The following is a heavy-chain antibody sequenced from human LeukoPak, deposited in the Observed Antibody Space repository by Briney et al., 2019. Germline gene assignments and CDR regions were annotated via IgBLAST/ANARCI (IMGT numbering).Heavy chain of an antibody. CDR2: INPSGGST. CDR1: GYTFTSYY. CDR3: ARDLGYCTNGVCHTRFDY. V-gene: IGHV1-46*01. Sequence: ASVKVSCKASGYTFTSYYMHWVRQAPGQGLEWMGIINPSGGSTSYAQKFQGRVTMTRDTSTSTVYMELSSLRSEDTAVYYCARDLGYCTNGVCHTRFDYWGQGTLVAVSS. D-gene: IGHD2-8*01. J-gene: IGHJ4*02.